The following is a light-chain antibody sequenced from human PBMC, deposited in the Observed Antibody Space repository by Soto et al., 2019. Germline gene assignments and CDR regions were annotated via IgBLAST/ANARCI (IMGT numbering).Light chain of an antibody. J-gene: IGKJ3*01. CDR2: AAS. CDR3: QRNSRVSV. Sequence: DIQMTQSPTSLSASVGDRATITCRASQDIRNCVAWYQQKPGKDPKLLIHAASTSQARVPSRFSGCGSGTYFTLSSIRLQPEDVATYSRQRNSRVSVFGPGTKVDIK. V-gene: IGKV1-27*01. CDR1: QDIRNC.